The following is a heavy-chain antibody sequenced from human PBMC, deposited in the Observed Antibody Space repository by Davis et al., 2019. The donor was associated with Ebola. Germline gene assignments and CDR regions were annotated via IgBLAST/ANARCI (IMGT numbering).Heavy chain of an antibody. Sequence: SCAASGFTFSSYAMHWVRQAPGKGLEWVAVISYDGSNKYYADSVKGRFTISRDNAKNSLYLQMNSLRDEDTAVYYCARRPPYYYYGMDVWGQGTTVTVSS. CDR3: ARRPPYYYYGMDV. CDR2: ISYDGSNK. V-gene: IGHV3-30-3*01. J-gene: IGHJ6*02. CDR1: GFTFSSYA.